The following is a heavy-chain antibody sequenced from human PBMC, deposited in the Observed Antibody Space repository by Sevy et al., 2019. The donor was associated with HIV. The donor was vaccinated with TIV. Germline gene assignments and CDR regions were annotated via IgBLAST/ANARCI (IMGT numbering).Heavy chain of an antibody. D-gene: IGHD2-15*01. Sequence: GGSLRLSCAAYRFIFTNFWMTWVRQAPGKGLEWVANIKEDGSEKYYVDSVKGRFTISRDNAKNSLFLQMNSLRAEDTAVYYCARDRDCSGGRCYSGWFDPWGQGTLVTVSS. CDR3: ARDRDCSGGRCYSGWFDP. J-gene: IGHJ5*02. CDR1: RFIFTNFW. CDR2: IKEDGSEK. V-gene: IGHV3-7*01.